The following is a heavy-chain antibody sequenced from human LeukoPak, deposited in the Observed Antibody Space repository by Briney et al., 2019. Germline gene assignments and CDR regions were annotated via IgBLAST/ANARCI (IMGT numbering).Heavy chain of an antibody. CDR2: ISSSSLI. D-gene: IGHD6-13*01. Sequence: GGSLRLSCAASGFTFSSSDMDWDRQAPGKGLEWVASISSSSLIYYTDSVKGRFTISRDNAKNSLYLQMNSLRAEDTAVYFCAKEGRSTTPGYWGQGTLVTVSS. J-gene: IGHJ4*02. CDR3: AKEGRSTTPGY. V-gene: IGHV3-21*01. CDR1: GFTFSSSD.